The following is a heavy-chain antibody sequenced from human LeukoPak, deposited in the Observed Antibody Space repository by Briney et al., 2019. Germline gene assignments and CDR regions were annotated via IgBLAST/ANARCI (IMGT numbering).Heavy chain of an antibody. J-gene: IGHJ5*02. Sequence: GSSVKVSCRASGGTFSGYTISWMRQAPGQGLEWMGRIIPILGTANYAQKFQGRVTLTADKSTSTAYMELSSLRSEDTAVYYCARGAYCSNTNCYSSVANWFDPWGQGTLVTVSS. CDR1: GGTFSGYT. CDR2: IIPILGTA. D-gene: IGHD2-2*01. CDR3: ARGAYCSNTNCYSSVANWFDP. V-gene: IGHV1-69*08.